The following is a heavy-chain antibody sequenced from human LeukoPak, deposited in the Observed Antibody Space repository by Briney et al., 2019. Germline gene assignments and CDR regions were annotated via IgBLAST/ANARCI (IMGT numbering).Heavy chain of an antibody. D-gene: IGHD6-19*01. CDR3: ARDRGRPAVAGPCYGMDV. J-gene: IGHJ6*02. Sequence: GRSLRLSCAASGFTFSDFGMYWVRQAPGKGLEWVAIISYDGSYKYYADSVKGRFTISRDNSKNTLYLQMDSLRAEDTAVYYCARDRGRPAVAGPCYGMDVWGQGTTVTVSS. CDR2: ISYDGSYK. CDR1: GFTFSDFG. V-gene: IGHV3-30*03.